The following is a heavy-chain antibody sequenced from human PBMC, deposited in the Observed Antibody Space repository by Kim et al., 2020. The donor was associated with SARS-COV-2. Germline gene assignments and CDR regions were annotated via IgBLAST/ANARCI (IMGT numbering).Heavy chain of an antibody. CDR3: AREHRLRSLKYGMDV. J-gene: IGHJ6*02. Sequence: PSLKSRVTISVDTSKNQFSLKLSSVTAADTAVYYCAREHRLRSLKYGMDVWGQGTTVTVSS. D-gene: IGHD4-17*01. V-gene: IGHV4-31*02.